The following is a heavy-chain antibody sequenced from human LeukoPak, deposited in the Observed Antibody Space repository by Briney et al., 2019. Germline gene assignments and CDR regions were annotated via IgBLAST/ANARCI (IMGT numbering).Heavy chain of an antibody. Sequence: ASVKVSCKASGYTFTGYYMHWVRQAPGQGLEWMGWNNPNSGGTNYAQKFQGRVTMTRDTSISTAYMELRRLRSDDAAVYYCATLLGGGYCSGGSCRYYFDYWGQGALVTVPS. D-gene: IGHD2-15*01. CDR3: ATLLGGGYCSGGSCRYYFDY. CDR2: NNPNSGGT. CDR1: GYTFTGYY. V-gene: IGHV1-2*02. J-gene: IGHJ4*02.